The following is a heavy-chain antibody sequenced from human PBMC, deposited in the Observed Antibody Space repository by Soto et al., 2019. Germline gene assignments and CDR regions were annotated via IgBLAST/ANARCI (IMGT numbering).Heavy chain of an antibody. D-gene: IGHD2-2*01. V-gene: IGHV4-59*08. CDR2: LYNSGST. CDR3: ARHHCSSTSCYSRWFDP. J-gene: IGHJ5*02. CDR1: SGSISNYY. Sequence: SETLSLTCSVSSGSISNYYLSWIRQPPGKGLEWIGYLYNSGSTNYNPSLKSRVTISVDTSTNQFFLKLSSVTAADTAVYYCARHHCSSTSCYSRWFDPWGQGTQVTVSS.